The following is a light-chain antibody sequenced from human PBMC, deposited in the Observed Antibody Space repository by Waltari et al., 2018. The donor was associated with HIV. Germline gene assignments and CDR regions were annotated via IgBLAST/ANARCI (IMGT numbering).Light chain of an antibody. J-gene: IGKJ4*01. Sequence: DIQMTQSPSSLSASVGDRVTITCRASQAISNSLAWYQQKPGKAPKLLLYAASRLESGVPSRFSGSRSGTDYALTISSLQPEDCAVYFCQQYCETPLTFGGGTKVEIK. V-gene: IGKV1-NL1*01. CDR3: QQYCETPLT. CDR2: AAS. CDR1: QAISNS.